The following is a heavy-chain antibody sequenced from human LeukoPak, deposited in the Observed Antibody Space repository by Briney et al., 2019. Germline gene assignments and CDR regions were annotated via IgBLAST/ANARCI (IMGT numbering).Heavy chain of an antibody. CDR2: IWYDGSNK. CDR1: GFTFSSYG. D-gene: IGHD4-17*01. CDR3: TRTTRVPDN. V-gene: IGHV3-33*01. J-gene: IGHJ4*02. Sequence: GGSLRLSCAASGFTFSSYGMHWVRQAPGKGLEWVAVIWYDGSNKYYADSVKGRFTISRDNSKNTLYLQMNSLRAEDTAVYYCTRTTRVPDNWGQGTLVTVSS.